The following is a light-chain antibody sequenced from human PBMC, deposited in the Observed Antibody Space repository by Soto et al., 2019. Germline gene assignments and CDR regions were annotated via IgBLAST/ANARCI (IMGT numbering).Light chain of an antibody. J-gene: IGKJ1*01. CDR3: QQSYDMPWT. Sequence: DIQMTQSPSSLSASVGDTVTITCRASQSISTYLSWYQQKPGKAPKLLIYAASILQSGVPSRFSGSGSGADFTLTINSLQPEDFAGYHCQQSYDMPWTFGQGTKVDIK. V-gene: IGKV1-39*01. CDR1: QSISTY. CDR2: AAS.